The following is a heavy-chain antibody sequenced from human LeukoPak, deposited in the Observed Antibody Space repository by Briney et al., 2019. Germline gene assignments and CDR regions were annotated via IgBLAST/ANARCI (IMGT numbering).Heavy chain of an antibody. D-gene: IGHD3-10*01. J-gene: IGHJ5*02. V-gene: IGHV4-4*07. CDR2: IYTSGTI. CDR3: ARDSGTTGEVKFDP. Sequence: SETLSLTCTVSGGSIGNYYWSWIRQPAGTALEWIGRIYTSGTITYNPSLKSRVTMSVDTSKNQFSLKLSSVTAADTAVYYCARDSGTTGEVKFDPWGQGTLVTVSS. CDR1: GGSIGNYY.